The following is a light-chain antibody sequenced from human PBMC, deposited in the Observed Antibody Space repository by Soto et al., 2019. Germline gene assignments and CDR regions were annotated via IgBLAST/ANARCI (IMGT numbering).Light chain of an antibody. Sequence: PVPLNLSPENRATLNSIASQSVSSDLAWYQQKPGRAPRLLIYGASTRATGIAARFSGSGSGTDFTLTISSLQPEGFAVYYCQQYNNWTPVTFGGGTKVDIK. V-gene: IGKV3-15*01. CDR2: GAS. CDR1: QSVSSD. J-gene: IGKJ4*01. CDR3: QQYNNWTPVT.